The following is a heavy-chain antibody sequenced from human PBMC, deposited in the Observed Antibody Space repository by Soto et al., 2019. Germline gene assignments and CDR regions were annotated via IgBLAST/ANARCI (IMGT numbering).Heavy chain of an antibody. D-gene: IGHD2-15*01. Sequence: QVQLVESGGGVVQPGTSLRLSCVATGFTFSNYGIHWVRQAPGRGLELVAVTWHDRSQKYLADSVRGRFTISRDNSKNTVYLQMHSLRAEDTAVYYCEGWAAPFHVWGQGTMVTVSS. J-gene: IGHJ3*01. CDR1: GFTFSNYG. CDR2: TWHDRSQK. CDR3: EGWAAPFHV. V-gene: IGHV3-33*01.